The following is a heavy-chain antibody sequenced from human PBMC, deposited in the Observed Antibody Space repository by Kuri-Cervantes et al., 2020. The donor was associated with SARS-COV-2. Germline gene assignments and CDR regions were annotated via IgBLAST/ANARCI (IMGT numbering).Heavy chain of an antibody. V-gene: IGHV4-38-2*01. D-gene: IGHD3-3*01. CDR1: GYSISSGYY. J-gene: IGHJ5*02. Sequence: GSLRLSCAVSGYSISSGYYWGWIRQHPGKGLEWIGSIYHSGSTYYNLSLKSRVTISVDTSKNQFSLKLSSVTAADTAVYYCARGITIFGVVMDLCWSDHWGQGTLVTVSS. CDR2: IYHSGST. CDR3: ARGITIFGVVMDLCWSDH.